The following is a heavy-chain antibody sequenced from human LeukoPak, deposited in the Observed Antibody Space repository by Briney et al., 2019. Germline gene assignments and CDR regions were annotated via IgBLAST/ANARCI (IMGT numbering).Heavy chain of an antibody. D-gene: IGHD6-19*01. Sequence: WGSLRLSCAASGFTFSSYSMNWVRQAPGKGLEWVSSISSSSSYIYYADSVKGRLTISRDNAKNSLYLQMNSLRAEDTAVYYCARGDPEQWLVPHDYWGQGTLVTVSS. J-gene: IGHJ4*02. CDR3: ARGDPEQWLVPHDY. CDR1: GFTFSSYS. CDR2: ISSSSSYI. V-gene: IGHV3-21*01.